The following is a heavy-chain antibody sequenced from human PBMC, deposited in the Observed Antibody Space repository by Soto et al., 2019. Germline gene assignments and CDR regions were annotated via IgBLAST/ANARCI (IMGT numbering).Heavy chain of an antibody. Sequence: GESLKISCKGSGYSFTSSWIGWVRQMPEKGLEWMGIIDPGDSDARYSPSFQGQVTISADKSINTAYLQWSTLKASDTAMYYCARHGSGYLPYYYGMDVWGQGTAVTVSS. CDR3: ARHGSGYLPYYYGMDV. V-gene: IGHV5-51*01. D-gene: IGHD3-3*01. CDR2: IDPGDSDA. CDR1: GYSFTSSW. J-gene: IGHJ6*02.